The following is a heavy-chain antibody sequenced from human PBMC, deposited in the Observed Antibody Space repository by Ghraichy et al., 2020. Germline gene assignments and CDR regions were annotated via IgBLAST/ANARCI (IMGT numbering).Heavy chain of an antibody. CDR3: AKDRGPSTSISSFDGSPDY. V-gene: IGHV3-23*01. CDR2: ISGSGGST. CDR1: GFTFSSYA. D-gene: IGHD6-6*01. J-gene: IGHJ4*02. Sequence: GGSLRLSCAASGFTFSSYAMSWVRQAPGKGLEWVSAISGSGGSTYYADSVKGRFTISRDNSKNTLYLQMNSLRAEDTAVYYCAKDRGPSTSISSFDGSPDYWGQGTLVTVSS.